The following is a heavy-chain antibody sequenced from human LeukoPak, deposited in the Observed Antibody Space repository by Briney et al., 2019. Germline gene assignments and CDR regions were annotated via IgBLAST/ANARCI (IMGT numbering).Heavy chain of an antibody. CDR2: MNPNSGNT. Sequence: ASVKVSCKASGYTFTGYYMHWVRQAPGQGLEWMGWMNPNSGNTGYAQKLQGRVTMTRDTSISTAYMELSSLRSEDTAVYYCARGDYWGQGTLVTVSS. CDR1: GYTFTGYY. CDR3: ARGDY. J-gene: IGHJ4*02. V-gene: IGHV1-8*02.